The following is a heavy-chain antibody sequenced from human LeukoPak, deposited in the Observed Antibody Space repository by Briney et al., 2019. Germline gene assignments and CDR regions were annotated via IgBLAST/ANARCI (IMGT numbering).Heavy chain of an antibody. CDR2: IYTSGST. CDR1: GGSISSYY. D-gene: IGHD3-10*02. J-gene: IGHJ4*02. CDR3: ARGVRGASHFDC. Sequence: SEALSLTCTVSGGSISSYYWSWTRQPAGKGLEWVGRIYTSGSTNYNPSLKSRVTMSVDTSKNQFSRKLSSVTAADTAVYYCARGVRGASHFDCGGQGTLVTVSS. V-gene: IGHV4-4*07.